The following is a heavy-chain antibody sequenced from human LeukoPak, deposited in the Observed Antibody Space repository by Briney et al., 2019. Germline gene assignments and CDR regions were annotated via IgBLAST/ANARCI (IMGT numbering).Heavy chain of an antibody. CDR2: IYHSGST. V-gene: IGHV4-38-2*01. CDR3: ARGQLEKVGATTLLDY. Sequence: PSGTLSLTCAVSAYSISSTYYWGWIRQPPGKGLEWIGSIYHSGSTYYNPSLKSRVTISVDTSKNQFSLKLSSVTAADTAVYYCARGQLEKVGATTLLDYWGQGTLVTVSS. J-gene: IGHJ4*02. D-gene: IGHD1-26*01. CDR1: AYSISSTYY.